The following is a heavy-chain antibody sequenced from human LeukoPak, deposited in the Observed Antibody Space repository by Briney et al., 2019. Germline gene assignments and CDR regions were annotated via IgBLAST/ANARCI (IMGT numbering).Heavy chain of an antibody. CDR1: GFTFSSYS. D-gene: IGHD3-9*01. CDR2: ISSSGGST. CDR3: AKCPWGLYFDQYYYMDV. J-gene: IGHJ6*03. Sequence: GGSLRLSCAASGFTFSSYSMNWVRQAPGKGLEWVSGISSSGGSTVYADSVKGRFTISRDNSKNTLYLQMNSLRAEDTAVYYCAKCPWGLYFDQYYYMDVWGKGTTVTVSS. V-gene: IGHV3-23*01.